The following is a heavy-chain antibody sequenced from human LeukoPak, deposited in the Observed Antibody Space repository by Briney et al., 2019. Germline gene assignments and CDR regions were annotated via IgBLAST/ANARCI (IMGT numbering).Heavy chain of an antibody. Sequence: GGSLRLSCAASGFTFSSYWMSCVRQAPGKGLEWVANIKQDGSEKCYVDSVRGRFTISRDNARNSLYLQMNSLRAEDTAVYYCARDRDNWFAPWGQGTLVTVSS. V-gene: IGHV3-7*01. CDR1: GFTFSSYW. J-gene: IGHJ5*02. CDR2: IKQDGSEK. CDR3: ARDRDNWFAP.